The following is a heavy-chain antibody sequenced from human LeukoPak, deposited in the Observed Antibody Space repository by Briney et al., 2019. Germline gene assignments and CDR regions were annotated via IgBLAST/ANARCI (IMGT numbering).Heavy chain of an antibody. CDR3: AKSSSWYGFSDY. V-gene: IGHV1-2*02. Sequence: ASVKVSCKASGYTFTGYYIHWVRLAPGQGLEWVGWINPNSGGTNYAQKSQGRVTMTRDTSISTAYMELSRLRSDDTAVYYCAKSSSWYGFSDYWGQGTLVTVSS. J-gene: IGHJ4*02. D-gene: IGHD6-13*01. CDR1: GYTFTGYY. CDR2: INPNSGGT.